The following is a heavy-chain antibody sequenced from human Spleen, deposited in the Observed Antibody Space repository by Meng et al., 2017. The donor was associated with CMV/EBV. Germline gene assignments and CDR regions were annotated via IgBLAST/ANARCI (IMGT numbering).Heavy chain of an antibody. V-gene: IGHV3-53*01. CDR3: ARGLLRLGELSYSYFDY. J-gene: IGHJ4*02. CDR2: LYTAGGT. D-gene: IGHD3-16*02. CDR1: GLSVSTNY. Sequence: ESLKISCAVSGLSVSTNYMTWLRQAPGKGLEWVAVLYTAGGTYYADSVKGRFTISRDSSENVVYLQLKSLSADDAAIYYCARGLLRLGELSYSYFDYWGQGTLVTVSS.